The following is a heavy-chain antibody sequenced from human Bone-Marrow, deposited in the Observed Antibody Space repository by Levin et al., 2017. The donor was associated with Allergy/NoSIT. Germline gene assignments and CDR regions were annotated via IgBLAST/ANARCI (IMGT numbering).Heavy chain of an antibody. D-gene: IGHD3-22*01. CDR2: ISRSSGTI. CDR3: ARYQSGSFDI. J-gene: IGHJ3*02. V-gene: IGHV3-48*04. Sequence: PGGSLRLSCAASGFTLKTYSMNWVRQAPGKGLEWVSYISRSSGTIFYADSVKGRFTISRDNAKNSLFLQMNTLRPDDTAMYFCARYQSGSFDIWGQGTMVIVSS. CDR1: GFTLKTYS.